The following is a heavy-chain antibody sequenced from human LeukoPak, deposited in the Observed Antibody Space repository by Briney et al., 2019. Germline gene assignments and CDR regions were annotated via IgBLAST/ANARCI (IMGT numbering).Heavy chain of an antibody. V-gene: IGHV3-7*01. CDR1: GFSFSNYY. Sequence: PGGSLRLSCAASGFSFSNYYMTWVRQAPGKGLEWVANIKEDGSRKYYVDSVEGRFTISRDNGKNSLYLQMNSLRAEDTAVYYCAVQRAEGFDYWGHGTLVTVSS. CDR2: IKEDGSRK. CDR3: AVQRAEGFDY. J-gene: IGHJ4*01.